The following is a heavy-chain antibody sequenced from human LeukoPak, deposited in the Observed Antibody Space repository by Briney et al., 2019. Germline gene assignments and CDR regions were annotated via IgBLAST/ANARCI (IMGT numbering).Heavy chain of an antibody. V-gene: IGHV3-66*01. D-gene: IGHD1-26*01. Sequence: GGSLRLSCAASGFTVSSNYMTWVRQAPGKGLEWVSVICSGGSTYYADSVKGRFTISRDNSKNTLYLQMNSLRAEDTAVYYCARGGSYGSHPDYWGQGTLVTVSS. J-gene: IGHJ4*02. CDR1: GFTVSSNY. CDR2: ICSGGST. CDR3: ARGGSYGSHPDY.